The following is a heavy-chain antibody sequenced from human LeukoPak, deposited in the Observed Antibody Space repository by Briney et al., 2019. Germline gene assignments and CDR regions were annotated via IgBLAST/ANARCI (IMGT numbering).Heavy chain of an antibody. D-gene: IGHD6-13*01. CDR1: GFTFDDYT. CDR2: ISWDGGST. V-gene: IGHV3-43*01. J-gene: IGHJ4*02. Sequence: GGSLRLSCAASGFTFDDYTMHWVRQAPGKSLEWVSLISWDGGSTYYADSVKGRFTISRDNSKNSLYLQMNSLRTEDTALYYCAKDIGVILAAAGGFDYWGQGTLVTVSS. CDR3: AKDIGVILAAAGGFDY.